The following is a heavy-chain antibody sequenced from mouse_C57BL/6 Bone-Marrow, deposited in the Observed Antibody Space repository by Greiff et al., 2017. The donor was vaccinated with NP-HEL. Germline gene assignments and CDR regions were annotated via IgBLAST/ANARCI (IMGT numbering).Heavy chain of an antibody. CDR1: GFTFSSYA. CDR3: ARDGGLWYQAWFAY. J-gene: IGHJ3*01. V-gene: IGHV5-4*01. D-gene: IGHD2-1*01. CDR2: ISDGGSYT. Sequence: DVHLVESGGGLVKPGGSLKLSCAASGFTFSSYAMSWVRQTPEKRLEWVATISDGGSYTYYPDNVKGRFTISRDNAKNNLYLQMSHLKSEDTAMYYCARDGGLWYQAWFAYWGQGTLVTVSA.